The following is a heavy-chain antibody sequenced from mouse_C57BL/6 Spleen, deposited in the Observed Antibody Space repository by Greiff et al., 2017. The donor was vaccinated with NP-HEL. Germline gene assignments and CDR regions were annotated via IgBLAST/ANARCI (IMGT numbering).Heavy chain of an antibody. J-gene: IGHJ3*01. Sequence: EVQRVESGGGLVQPGGSLSLSCAASGFTFTDYYMSWVRQPPGKALEWLGFIRNKANGSTTEYSASVKGRFTISRDNSQSYLYLQRNALKAEDSATYYCARLYRNYGVAYWGQGTLVTVSA. CDR3: ARLYRNYGVAY. CDR1: GFTFTDYY. CDR2: IRNKANGSTT. V-gene: IGHV7-3*01. D-gene: IGHD2-5*01.